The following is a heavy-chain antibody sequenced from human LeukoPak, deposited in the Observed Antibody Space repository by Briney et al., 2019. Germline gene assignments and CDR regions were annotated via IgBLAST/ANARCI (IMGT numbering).Heavy chain of an antibody. V-gene: IGHV3-30-3*01. CDR2: ISYDGSNK. J-gene: IGHJ4*02. Sequence: PGGSLRLSCAASGFTFSSYAMHWVRQAPGKGLEWVAVISYDGSNKYYADSVKGRFTISRDNSKNTLYPQMNSLRAEDTAVYYCAGNTYYYDSSGLNWGQGTLVTVSS. CDR3: AGNTYYYDSSGLN. CDR1: GFTFSSYA. D-gene: IGHD3-22*01.